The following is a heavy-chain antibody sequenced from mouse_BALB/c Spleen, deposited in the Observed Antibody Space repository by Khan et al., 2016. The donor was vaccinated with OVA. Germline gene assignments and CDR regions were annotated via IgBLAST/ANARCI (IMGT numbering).Heavy chain of an antibody. CDR1: GYTFTTYT. CDR2: IIPSSDYT. CDR3: AREGAYYRSDGWFAY. J-gene: IGHJ3*01. Sequence: QVQLKESGAELARPGASVKMSCKASGYTFTTYTIHWVKQRPGQGLEWIGYIIPSSDYTNYNQNFKDKSTLTADKSSTTAYMPLSSLTSDDSAVYYCAREGAYYRSDGWFAYWGQGTLVTVSA. D-gene: IGHD2-14*01. V-gene: IGHV1-4*01.